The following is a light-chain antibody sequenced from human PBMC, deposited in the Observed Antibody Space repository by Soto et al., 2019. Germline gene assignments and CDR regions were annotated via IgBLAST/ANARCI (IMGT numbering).Light chain of an antibody. J-gene: IGKJ5*01. CDR1: QSVTTR. Sequence: IVLTQSPGTLSLSPGERVTLSCRSSQSVTTRLAWYQHKPGQAPTLLTSGASNRASGVPVRFSGSGSGTDFTLTITRLEPEDFALHYWQQYGGSPITFGLGTRLEIK. CDR2: GAS. V-gene: IGKV3-20*01. CDR3: QQYGGSPIT.